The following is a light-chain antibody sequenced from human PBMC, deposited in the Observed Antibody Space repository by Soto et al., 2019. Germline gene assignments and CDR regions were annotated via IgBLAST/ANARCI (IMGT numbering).Light chain of an antibody. J-gene: IGLJ2*01. Sequence: QSALTQPPSASGSPGQSVTISCTGTSSDIGGNNFVSWYQHHPGKAPKLMLYDVIKRPSGVPARFSGSKSVNTASLTVSGLQAEDEADYYCSSYGGSNNFVVFGGGTKVTVL. CDR3: SSYGGSNNFVV. V-gene: IGLV2-8*01. CDR1: SSDIGGNNF. CDR2: DVI.